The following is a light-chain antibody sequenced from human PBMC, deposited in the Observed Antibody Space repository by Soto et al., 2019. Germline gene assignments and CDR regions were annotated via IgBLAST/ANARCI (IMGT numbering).Light chain of an antibody. J-gene: IGKJ1*01. CDR1: QTLSGNY. CDR3: HHYGASPWA. V-gene: IGKV3-20*01. CDR2: RAS. Sequence: NVLTQSPGTLSLSPGDRATLSCRASQTLSGNYLAWYQQKPGQAPRILIYRASTRATRVSDRFSGSGSGTDFTLTITRLAPEDFAVYYCHHYGASPWAFGQGTKVEI.